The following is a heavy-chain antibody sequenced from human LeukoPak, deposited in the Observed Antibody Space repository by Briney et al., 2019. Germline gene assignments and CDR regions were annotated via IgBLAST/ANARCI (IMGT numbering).Heavy chain of an antibody. Sequence: PSETLSLTCTVSGGSISSYYWSWIRQPAGKELEWIGRIYTSGSTNYNPSLKSRVTISVDTSKNQFSLKLSSVTAADTAVYYCASYASRAWFDPWGQGTLVTVSS. J-gene: IGHJ5*02. CDR3: ASYASRAWFDP. CDR2: IYTSGST. D-gene: IGHD3-22*01. V-gene: IGHV4-4*07. CDR1: GGSISSYY.